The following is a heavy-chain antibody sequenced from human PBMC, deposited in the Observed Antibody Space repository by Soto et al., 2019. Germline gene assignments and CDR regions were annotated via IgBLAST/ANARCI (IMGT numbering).Heavy chain of an antibody. J-gene: IGHJ3*02. D-gene: IGHD3-3*01. V-gene: IGHV1-58*01. CDR3: ARPFFGVVSHGAFDI. CDR2: IVVGSGNT. CDR1: GFTFTSSA. Sequence: SVKVSCKASGFTFTSSAVQWVRQARGQRLEWIGWIVVGSGNTNYAQKFQERVTITRDMSTSTAYMELSSLKASDTAMYYCARPFFGVVSHGAFDIWGQGTMVTVSS.